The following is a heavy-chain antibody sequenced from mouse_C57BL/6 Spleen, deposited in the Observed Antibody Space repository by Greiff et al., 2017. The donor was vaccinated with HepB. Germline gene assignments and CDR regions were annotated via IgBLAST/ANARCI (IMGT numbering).Heavy chain of an antibody. CDR2: IRLKSDNYAT. V-gene: IGHV6-3*01. Sequence: EVKLMESGGGLVQPGGSMKLSCVASGFTFSNYWMNWVRQSPEKGLEWVAQIRLKSDNYATHYAESVKGRFTISRDDSKSSVYLQMNNLRAEDTGIYYCTVIYYGNFDYWGQGTTLTVSS. D-gene: IGHD2-1*01. J-gene: IGHJ2*01. CDR1: GFTFSNYW. CDR3: TVIYYGNFDY.